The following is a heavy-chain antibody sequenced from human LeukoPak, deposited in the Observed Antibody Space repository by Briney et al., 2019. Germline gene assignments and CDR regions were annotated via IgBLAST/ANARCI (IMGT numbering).Heavy chain of an antibody. Sequence: GGSLRLSCAASGFTFSSYSMNWVRQAPGKGLEWVSYISSSSSTIYYADSVKGRFTISRDNAKNSLFLQMNSLRAEDTAVYSCARVRGSSWSEYYFDYWGQGTLVTVSS. CDR2: ISSSSSTI. CDR1: GFTFSSYS. CDR3: ARVRGSSWSEYYFDY. D-gene: IGHD6-13*01. J-gene: IGHJ4*02. V-gene: IGHV3-48*04.